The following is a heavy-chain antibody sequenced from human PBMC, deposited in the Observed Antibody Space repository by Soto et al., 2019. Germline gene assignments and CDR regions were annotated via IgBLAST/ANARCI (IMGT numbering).Heavy chain of an antibody. V-gene: IGHV4-39*01. J-gene: IGHJ6*02. CDR1: GVSISSSSYY. D-gene: IGHD6-13*01. CDR3: ASSSSWAYYYGMDV. CDR2: IYYSGST. Sequence: TETLSVTCTGSGVSISSSSYYWVWIRQPPGKGLEWIGSIYYSGSTYYNPSLKSRVTISVGTSKNQFSLKLSSVTAADTAVYYCASSSSWAYYYGMDVWGQGTTVT.